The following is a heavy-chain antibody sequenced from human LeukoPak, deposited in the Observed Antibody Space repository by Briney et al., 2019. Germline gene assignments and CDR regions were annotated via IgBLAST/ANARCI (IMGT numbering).Heavy chain of an antibody. CDR1: GFTFSSYD. J-gene: IGHJ6*02. CDR2: IGTAGDT. D-gene: IGHD6-19*01. CDR3: ARASGWYELANYGMDV. Sequence: GGSLRLSCAASGFTFSSYDMHWVRHATGKGLEWVSAIGTAGDTYYPGSVKGRFTISRENAKNSLYLQMNSLRAGDTAVYYCARASGWYELANYGMDVWGQGTTVTVSS. V-gene: IGHV3-13*01.